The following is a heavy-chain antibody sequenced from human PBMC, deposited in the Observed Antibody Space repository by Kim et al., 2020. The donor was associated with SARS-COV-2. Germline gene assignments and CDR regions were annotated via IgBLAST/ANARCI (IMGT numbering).Heavy chain of an antibody. CDR1: GGSFSGYY. J-gene: IGHJ6*02. V-gene: IGHV4-34*01. Sequence: SETLSLTCAVYGGSFSGYYWSWIRQPPGKGLEWIGEINHSGSTNYNPSLKSRVTISVDTSKNQFSLKLSSVTAADTAVYYCARGVVLHYYGMDVWGQGTTVTVSS. CDR3: ARGVVLHYYGMDV. CDR2: INHSGST. D-gene: IGHD3-3*01.